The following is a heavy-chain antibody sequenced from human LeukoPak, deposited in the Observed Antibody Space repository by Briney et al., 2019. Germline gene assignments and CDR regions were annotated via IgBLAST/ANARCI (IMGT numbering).Heavy chain of an antibody. Sequence: GGSLRLSCAASGFTFSSYAMSWVRQAPGKGLEWVSGISGSGGTTYYADSVKGRLTISRDNSKNTVFLQMNSLRAEGTAKYYCAKHATTYYYGLDVWGQGTTVTVSS. CDR2: ISGSGGTT. D-gene: IGHD5-12*01. V-gene: IGHV3-23*01. J-gene: IGHJ6*02. CDR1: GFTFSSYA. CDR3: AKHATTYYYGLDV.